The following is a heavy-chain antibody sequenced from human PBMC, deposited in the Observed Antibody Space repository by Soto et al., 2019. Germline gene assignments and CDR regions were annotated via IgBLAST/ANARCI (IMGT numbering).Heavy chain of an antibody. V-gene: IGHV3-49*03. J-gene: IGHJ4*02. CDR1: GCTFDAHS. Sequence: PGRSLRLSWTAAGCTFDAHSMSWFSQAPGKGLEWVGFIRSKVYGSTTEYAASVKGRFTISRDDSNSIAYLQMNSLETDDTAVYYCARRMTRAVRPPDYWGQGTLVTVSS. D-gene: IGHD6-6*01. CDR2: IRSKVYGSTT. CDR3: ARRMTRAVRPPDY.